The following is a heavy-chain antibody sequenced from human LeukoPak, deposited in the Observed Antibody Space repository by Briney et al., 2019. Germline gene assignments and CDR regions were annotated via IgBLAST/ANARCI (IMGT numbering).Heavy chain of an antibody. CDR1: GGSISSYY. D-gene: IGHD3-22*01. V-gene: IGHV4-59*08. CDR2: IFYSGSP. CDR3: ARGGQYVLHYDSSGYPPRGH. Sequence: PSETLSLTCTVSGGSISSYYWSWIRQPPGKGLEWIGNIFYSGSPNYNPSLKSRVTTSFDTSKNQFSLKLSFVTAADTAVCYCARGGQYVLHYDSSGYPPRGHWGQGTLVTVSS. J-gene: IGHJ4*02.